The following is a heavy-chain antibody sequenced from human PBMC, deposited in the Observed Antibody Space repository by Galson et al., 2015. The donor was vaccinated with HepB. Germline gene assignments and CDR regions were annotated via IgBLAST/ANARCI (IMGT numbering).Heavy chain of an antibody. J-gene: IGHJ4*02. CDR3: AKDGYFDWLSPDY. V-gene: IGHV3-23*01. CDR2: ISGSGGST. D-gene: IGHD3-9*01. CDR1: GFTFSTYA. Sequence: SLRLSCAASGFTFSTYAMSWVRQAPGKGLEWVTAISGSGGSTNYADSVKGRFTITRDNSKNTLYLQMNSLRAEDTAVYYCAKDGYFDWLSPDYWGQGALVTVSS.